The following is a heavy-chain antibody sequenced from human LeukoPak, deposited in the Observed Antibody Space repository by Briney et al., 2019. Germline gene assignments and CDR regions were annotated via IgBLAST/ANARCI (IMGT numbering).Heavy chain of an antibody. Sequence: ASVKVSCKASGYTFTSYGISWVRQAPGQGLEWMGWISAYNGNTNYAQKFQGRVTNTRDTSASTAYMELSSLRSEDTAVYYCAREGGPNAFDIWGQGTMVTVSS. D-gene: IGHD3-16*01. CDR2: ISAYNGNT. CDR3: AREGGPNAFDI. CDR1: GYTFTSYG. J-gene: IGHJ3*02. V-gene: IGHV1-18*01.